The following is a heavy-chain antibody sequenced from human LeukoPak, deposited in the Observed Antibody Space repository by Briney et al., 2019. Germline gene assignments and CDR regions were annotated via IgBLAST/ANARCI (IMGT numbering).Heavy chain of an antibody. Sequence: GGSLRLSCAASGFTFSSYGMHWVRQAPGKGLEWVAVIWYDESNKYYADSVKGRFTISRDNSKNTLYLQMNSLRAEGTAVYYCARDPRQWLAYYFDYWGQGTLVTVSS. J-gene: IGHJ4*02. V-gene: IGHV3-33*01. CDR3: ARDPRQWLAYYFDY. D-gene: IGHD6-19*01. CDR1: GFTFSSYG. CDR2: IWYDESNK.